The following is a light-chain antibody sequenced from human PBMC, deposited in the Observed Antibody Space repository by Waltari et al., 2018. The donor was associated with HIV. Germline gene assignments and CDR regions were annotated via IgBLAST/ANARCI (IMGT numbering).Light chain of an antibody. CDR3: AAWEDSLL. CDR2: KNK. V-gene: IGLV1-47*01. CDR1: RSKIGSKS. J-gene: IGLJ2*01. Sequence: QSVLTQPLSASGTPGQRVTISCSGSRSKIGSKSVYWYQQHPGTAPKLYMYKNKQGPSVVPVRLSSSKTGTSASLAISGLRSEYEADNYCAAWEDSLLFGGGTRLTVL.